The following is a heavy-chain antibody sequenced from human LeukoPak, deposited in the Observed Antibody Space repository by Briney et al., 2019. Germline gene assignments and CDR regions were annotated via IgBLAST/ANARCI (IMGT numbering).Heavy chain of an antibody. J-gene: IGHJ2*01. D-gene: IGHD4-17*01. CDR1: GFTFSSYS. CDR3: ARAAPDYGDPNWYFDL. V-gene: IGHV3-21*01. Sequence: GGSLRLSCAASGFTFSSYSMSWVRQAPGKGLEWVSSISSSSSYIYYADSVKGRFTISRDNAKNSLYLQMNSLRAEDTAVYYCARAAPDYGDPNWYFDLWGRGTLVTVSS. CDR2: ISSSSSYI.